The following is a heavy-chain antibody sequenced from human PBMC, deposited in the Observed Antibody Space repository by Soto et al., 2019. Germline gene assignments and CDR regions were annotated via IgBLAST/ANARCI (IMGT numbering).Heavy chain of an antibody. J-gene: IGHJ4*02. V-gene: IGHV2-5*02. CDR2: IYWDDDK. CDR1: GFSLSTSGLS. CDR3: ARNRGDGDYFEY. Sequence: QITLKESGPTLVKPTQTLTLTCTFSGFSLSTSGLSVSWIRQPPGKALEWLALIYWDDDKRYSPSLKSRLTVTKDPPKNQVVLTMTTLDPVDTATYFCARNRGDGDYFEYWGQGTLVSVSS. D-gene: IGHD3-16*01.